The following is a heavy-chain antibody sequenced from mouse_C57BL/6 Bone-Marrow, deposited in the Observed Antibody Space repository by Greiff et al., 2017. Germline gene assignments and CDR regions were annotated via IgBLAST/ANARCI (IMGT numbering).Heavy chain of an antibody. J-gene: IGHJ1*03. CDR1: GYTFTSYD. CDR3: ARLEFDSRSGDWYFDD. D-gene: IGHD1-1*01. V-gene: IGHV1-85*01. CDR2: IYPRDGST. Sequence: VKLMESGPELVKPGASVKLSCKASGYTFTSYDINWVKQRPGQGLEWIGWIYPRDGSTKYNEKFKGKATLTVDTSSSTAYMELHSLTSEDSAVYFCARLEFDSRSGDWYFDDWGTGTTVTVSS.